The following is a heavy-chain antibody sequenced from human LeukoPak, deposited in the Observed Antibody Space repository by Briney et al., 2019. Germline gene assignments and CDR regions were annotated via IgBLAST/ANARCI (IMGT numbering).Heavy chain of an antibody. CDR2: IWYVGSNK. CDR3: AKGRGPYSYALDY. Sequence: GGSLRLSCAASGFTFSSYGMQWVRQAPGKGLEWVAVIWYVGSNKYYADSVKGRFTISRDNSKNTLYLQMNSLRAEDTAVYYCAKGRGPYSYALDYWGQGTLVTVSS. J-gene: IGHJ4*02. V-gene: IGHV3-33*06. D-gene: IGHD5-18*01. CDR1: GFTFSSYG.